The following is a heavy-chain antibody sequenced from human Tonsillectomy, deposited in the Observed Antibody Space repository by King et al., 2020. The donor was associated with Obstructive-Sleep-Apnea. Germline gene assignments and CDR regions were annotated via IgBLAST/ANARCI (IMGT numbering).Heavy chain of an antibody. V-gene: IGHV1-69*01. CDR2: IIPIFGTA. CDR3: ARDDLRSSTPRFYYYGMDV. CDR1: GGTFSSYA. J-gene: IGHJ6*02. D-gene: IGHD6-13*01. Sequence: QGQLVQSGAEVKKPGSSVKVSCKASGGTFSSYAISWVRQAPGQGLEWMGGIIPIFGTANYAQKFQGRVTITADESTSTAYMELSSLRSEDTAVYYCARDDLRSSTPRFYYYGMDVWGQGTTVTVSS.